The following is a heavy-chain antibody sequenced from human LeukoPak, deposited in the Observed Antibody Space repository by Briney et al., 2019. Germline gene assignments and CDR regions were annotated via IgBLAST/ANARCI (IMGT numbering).Heavy chain of an antibody. CDR2: ISGSGGST. D-gene: IGHD6-19*01. Sequence: GGSLRLSCAASGFTFSSYAMSWVRQAPGKGLEWVSAISGSGGSTYYADSVKGRFTISRDNSKNTPYLQMNSLRAEDTAVYYCAKDGYSSGWYDYWGQGTLVTVSS. CDR1: GFTFSSYA. J-gene: IGHJ4*02. CDR3: AKDGYSSGWYDY. V-gene: IGHV3-23*01.